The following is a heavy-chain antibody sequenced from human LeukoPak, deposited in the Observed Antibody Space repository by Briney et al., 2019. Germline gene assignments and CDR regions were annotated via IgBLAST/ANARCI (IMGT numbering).Heavy chain of an antibody. CDR2: IYHSGST. J-gene: IGHJ4*02. Sequence: SETLSLTCAVSGGSISSGGYSWSWIRQPPGKGLEWIGYIYHSGSTYYNPSLKSRVTISVDTSKNQFSLKLSSVTAADTAVYYCARNQKYAAAGTPIFDYWGQGTLVTVSS. CDR3: ARNQKYAAAGTPIFDY. D-gene: IGHD6-13*01. CDR1: GGSISSGGYS. V-gene: IGHV4-30-2*02.